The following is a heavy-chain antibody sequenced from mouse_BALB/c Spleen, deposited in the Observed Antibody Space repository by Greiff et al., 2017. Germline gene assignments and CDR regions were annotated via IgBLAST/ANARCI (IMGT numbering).Heavy chain of an antibody. CDR3: ATGFYAMDY. Sequence: GGGLVQPKGSLKLSCAASGFTFNTNAMNWVRQAPGKGLEWVARIRSKSNNYATYYADSVKDRFTISRDDSQSMLYLQMNNLKTEDTAMYYCATGFYAMDYWGQGTSVTVSS. CDR2: IRSKSNNYAT. CDR1: GFTFNTNA. V-gene: IGHV10S3*01. D-gene: IGHD4-1*02. J-gene: IGHJ4*01.